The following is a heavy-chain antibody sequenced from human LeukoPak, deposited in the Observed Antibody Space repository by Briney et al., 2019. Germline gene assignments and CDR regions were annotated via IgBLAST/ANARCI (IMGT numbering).Heavy chain of an antibody. J-gene: IGHJ4*02. D-gene: IGHD3-10*01. CDR2: INAGNGNT. CDR1: GYIFTSYA. V-gene: IGHV1-3*01. Sequence: ASVKVSCKASGYIFTSYAMHWVRQAPGQRLEWMGWINAGNGNTKYSQKFQGRVTITRDTSASTAYMELSSLRSEDTAVYYCARDYGSGSYCIYYWGQGTLVTVSS. CDR3: ARDYGSGSYCIYY.